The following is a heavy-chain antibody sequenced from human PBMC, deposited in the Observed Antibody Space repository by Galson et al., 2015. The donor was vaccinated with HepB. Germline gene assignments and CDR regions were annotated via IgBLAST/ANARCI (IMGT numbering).Heavy chain of an antibody. J-gene: IGHJ4*02. CDR3: AKYYYDSSGYYVGGGADY. V-gene: IGHV3-23*01. CDR2: ISGSGGST. D-gene: IGHD3-22*01. Sequence: SLRLSCAASGFTFSSYAMSWVRQAPGKGLEWVSAISGSGGSTYYADSVKGRFTISRDNSKNTLYLQMNSLRAEDTAVYYCAKYYYDSSGYYVGGGADYWGQGTLVTVSS. CDR1: GFTFSSYA.